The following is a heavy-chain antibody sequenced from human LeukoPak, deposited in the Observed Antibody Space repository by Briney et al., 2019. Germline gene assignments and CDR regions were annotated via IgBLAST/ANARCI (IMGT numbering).Heavy chain of an antibody. D-gene: IGHD2-21*01. CDR1: GFTFTDYW. V-gene: IGHV3-7*01. CDR2: INEDGSEI. CDR3: VRDATRGGDLDR. J-gene: IGHJ5*02. Sequence: GGSLRLSCAASGFTFTDYWMMWVRQAPGKRPEWVAQINEDGSEIYYVDSVGGRFTISRDNAKNSLDLQMNTLRVEDTAVYYCVRDATRGGDLDRWGQGTLVTVSS.